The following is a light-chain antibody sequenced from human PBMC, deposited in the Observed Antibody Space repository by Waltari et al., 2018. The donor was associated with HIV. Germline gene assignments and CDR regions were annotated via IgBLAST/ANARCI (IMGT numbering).Light chain of an antibody. CDR2: EVS. Sequence: QSALTQPPSASGSPGQSLSLSCTGTSSDVGCYHFVSWYQQPPGKAPKLMIDEVSKRPSGVPDRFSGSKSGNTASLTVSGLQAEDEADYYCSSYAGSNNLWVFGGGTKLTVL. CDR3: SSYAGSNNLWV. J-gene: IGLJ3*02. CDR1: SSDVGCYHF. V-gene: IGLV2-8*01.